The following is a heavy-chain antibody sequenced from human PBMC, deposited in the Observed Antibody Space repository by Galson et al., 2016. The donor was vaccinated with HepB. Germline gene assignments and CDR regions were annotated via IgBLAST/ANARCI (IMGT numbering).Heavy chain of an antibody. CDR2: IIPFFSRA. D-gene: IGHD3-16*01. CDR3: ARGGNFGQLGEGQYFQR. CDR1: GGTFSSYA. V-gene: IGHV1-69*13. Sequence: SVKVSCKASGGTFSSYAVSWVRQAPGQGLEWLGGIIPFFSRANSAQKFQGRVTITADESTSTAYMELSSLRSEDTAVYYCARGGNFGQLGEGQYFQRWGQGTLVTVSS. J-gene: IGHJ1*01.